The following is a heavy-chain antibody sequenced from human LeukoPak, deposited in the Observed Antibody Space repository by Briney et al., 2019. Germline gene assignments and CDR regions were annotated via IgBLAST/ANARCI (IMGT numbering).Heavy chain of an antibody. CDR1: GFTFSNAW. V-gene: IGHV3-33*08. CDR3: AREIITFGGVIALDY. CDR2: IWYDGSNK. Sequence: EGSLRLSCAASGFTFSNAWMNWVRQAPGKGLEWVAVIWYDGSNKYYADSVKGRFTISRDNSKNTLYLQMNSLRAEDTAVYYCAREIITFGGVIALDYWGQGTLVTVSS. D-gene: IGHD3-16*02. J-gene: IGHJ4*02.